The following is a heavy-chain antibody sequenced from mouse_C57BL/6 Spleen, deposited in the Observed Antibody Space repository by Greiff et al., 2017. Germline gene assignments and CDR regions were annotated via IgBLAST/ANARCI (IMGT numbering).Heavy chain of an antibody. Sequence: VQGVESGPGLVAPSQSLSITCTVSGFSLTSYGVDWVRQSPGKGLEWLGVIWGVGSTNYNSALKSRLSISKDNSKSQVFLKMNSLQTDDTAMYYCASGTCAYWGQGTLVTVSA. CDR2: IWGVGST. J-gene: IGHJ3*01. V-gene: IGHV2-6*01. CDR1: GFSLTSYG. CDR3: ASGTCAY.